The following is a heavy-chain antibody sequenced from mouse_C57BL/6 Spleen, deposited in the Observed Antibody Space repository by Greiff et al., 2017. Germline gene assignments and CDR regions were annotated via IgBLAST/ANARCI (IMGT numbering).Heavy chain of an antibody. CDR2: IDPETGGT. D-gene: IGHD3-3*01. CDR1: GYTFTDYE. Sequence: QVQLKQSGAELVRPGASVTLSCKASGYTFTDYEMHWVKQTPVHGLEWIGAIDPETGGTAYNQKFKGKAILTADKSSSTAYRELRSLTSEDSAVYYCTTGTSYAMDDWGQGTSVTVSS. V-gene: IGHV1-15*01. J-gene: IGHJ4*01. CDR3: TTGTSYAMDD.